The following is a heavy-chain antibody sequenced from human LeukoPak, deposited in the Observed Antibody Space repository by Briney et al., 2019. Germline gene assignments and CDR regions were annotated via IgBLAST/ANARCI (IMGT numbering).Heavy chain of an antibody. CDR1: GFSVSNNY. CDR3: TTPVSGANAAGLDP. Sequence: GGSLRLSCAASGFSVSNNYMTWVRQAPGKGLEWVGRIKSKTDGGTTDYAAPVKGRFTISRDDSKNTLYLQMNSLKTEDTAVYYCTTPVSGANAAGLDPWGQGTLVTVSS. CDR2: IKSKTDGGTT. V-gene: IGHV3-15*01. D-gene: IGHD2-15*01. J-gene: IGHJ5*02.